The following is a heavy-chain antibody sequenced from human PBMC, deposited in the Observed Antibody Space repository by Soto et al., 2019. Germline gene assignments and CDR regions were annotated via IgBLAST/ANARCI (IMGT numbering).Heavy chain of an antibody. CDR3: ARDYLSSKLSLSYFDF. D-gene: IGHD2-2*01. Sequence: QVQLVQSGAEVTRPGASVKVSCKASGYSFISHYIHWVRQAPGQGLEWMGFINPSGGSATLAQKFQGRVTMTRDTSTTTVYMELSSPRSEDAAVYYCARDYLSSKLSLSYFDFWGQGTLVTVSS. CDR2: INPSGGSA. V-gene: IGHV1-46*01. J-gene: IGHJ4*02. CDR1: GYSFISHY.